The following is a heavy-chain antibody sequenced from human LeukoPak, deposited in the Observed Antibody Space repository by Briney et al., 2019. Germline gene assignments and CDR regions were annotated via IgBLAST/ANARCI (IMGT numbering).Heavy chain of an antibody. CDR1: GDGVSNDSAA. CDR3: AREVAGRKDY. CDR2: TYYRSKWYN. D-gene: IGHD6-19*01. V-gene: IGHV6-1*01. J-gene: IGHJ4*02. Sequence: SQTLSLTCVISGDGVSNDSAAWNWIRQSPSRGLEWLGRTYYRSKWYNDYPVSVKSRITINPDTSKNQFSLQLNSVTPEDTAMYYCAREVAGRKDYWGQETLVTVPS.